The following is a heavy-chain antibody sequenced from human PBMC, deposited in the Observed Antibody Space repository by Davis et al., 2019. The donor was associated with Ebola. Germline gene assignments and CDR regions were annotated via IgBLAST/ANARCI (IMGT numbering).Heavy chain of an antibody. Sequence: GESLKISCAASGFTFSDYYMSWIRQAPGKGPEWVSSISSSSSYIYYADSVKGRFTISRDNAKNSLYLQMNSLRAEDTAVYYCARDQEDIVVVPAASTVGHYYYYYMDVWGKGTTVTVSS. V-gene: IGHV3-11*06. J-gene: IGHJ6*03. CDR2: ISSSSSYI. CDR1: GFTFSDYY. D-gene: IGHD2-2*01. CDR3: ARDQEDIVVVPAASTVGHYYYYYMDV.